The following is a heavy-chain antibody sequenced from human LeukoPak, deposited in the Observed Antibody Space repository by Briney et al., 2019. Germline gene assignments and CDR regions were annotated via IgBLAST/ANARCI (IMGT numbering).Heavy chain of an antibody. V-gene: IGHV3-23*01. CDR3: AKRDYQSSGHFDY. Sequence: PGGSLRLSCAASGFTFSFYAMGWVRQAPGKGLEWVSAISGSTTDTYYADSVQGRFTISRDNSKNTLFLQMNSLRADDTAVYYCAKRDYQSSGHFDYWGQGTPVTVSS. CDR1: GFTFSFYA. CDR2: ISGSTTDT. D-gene: IGHD3-22*01. J-gene: IGHJ4*02.